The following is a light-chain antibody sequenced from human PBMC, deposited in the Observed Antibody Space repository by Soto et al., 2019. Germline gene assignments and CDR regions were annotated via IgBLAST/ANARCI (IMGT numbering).Light chain of an antibody. J-gene: IGKJ2*01. V-gene: IGKV1-39*01. CDR2: DAS. CDR1: QTISTY. Sequence: DIQMTQSPSSLSASVGDRVTITCRASQTISTYLNWYQQKPGKAPRLLIYDASSLLSGVPSRFSGSGSGTDFTPTIASLQPEDFSTYYCQQSDSTPYTLGQGTKVDTK. CDR3: QQSDSTPYT.